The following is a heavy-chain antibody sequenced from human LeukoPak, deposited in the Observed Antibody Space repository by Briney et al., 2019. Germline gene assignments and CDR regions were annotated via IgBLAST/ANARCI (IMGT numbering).Heavy chain of an antibody. D-gene: IGHD5-24*01. J-gene: IGHJ4*02. CDR2: IYYDGVT. CDR3: ARDRDVAVHHPFY. Sequence: SETLSLTCAVSGVYIIRTNWWIWVRQTPGRGLEWIGEIYYDGVTNYNPSLKSRVTISIDKSKNHFSLNLTSVTAADTAVYYCARDRDVAVHHPFYWGQGTLVTVSS. CDR1: GVYIIRTNW. V-gene: IGHV4-4*02.